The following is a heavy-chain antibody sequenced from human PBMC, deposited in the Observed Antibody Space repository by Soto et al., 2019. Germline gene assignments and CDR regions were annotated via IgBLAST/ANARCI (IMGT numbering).Heavy chain of an antibody. CDR2: LIPIFSTP. Sequence: QVQLVQSGAEVKKPGSSVTVSCKASGGTFGNSAISWVRQAPGQGLEWMGGLIPIFSTPDYAQKFQGRVTITAEQTTTTAYMEVISLNSEDTAVYYCARDKDRQQLGCNYYYGIDVWGQGTTVTVSS. CDR1: GGTFGNSA. J-gene: IGHJ6*02. D-gene: IGHD2-15*01. V-gene: IGHV1-69*12. CDR3: ARDKDRQQLGCNYYYGIDV.